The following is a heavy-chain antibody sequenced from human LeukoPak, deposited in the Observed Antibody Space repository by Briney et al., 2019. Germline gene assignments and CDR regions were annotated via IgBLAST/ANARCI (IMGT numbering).Heavy chain of an antibody. Sequence: SVKVSCKASGGTFSSYAISWVRQAPGQGLEWMGGIIPIFGTANYAQKFQGRVTITTDESTSTAYMELSSLRSEDTAVYYCARVGCSSTSCYPENWFDPWDQGTLVTVSS. J-gene: IGHJ5*02. CDR3: ARVGCSSTSCYPENWFDP. D-gene: IGHD2-2*01. V-gene: IGHV1-69*05. CDR1: GGTFSSYA. CDR2: IIPIFGTA.